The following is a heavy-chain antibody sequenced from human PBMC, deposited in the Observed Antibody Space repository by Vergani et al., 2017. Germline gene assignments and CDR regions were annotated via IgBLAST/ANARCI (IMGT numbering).Heavy chain of an antibody. CDR1: GGSISSYY. D-gene: IGHD3-10*01. V-gene: IGHV4-59*01. Sequence: QVQLQESGPGLVKPSETLSLTCTVSGGSISSYYWSWIRQPPGKGLEWIGYTYYSGSTNYNPSLKSRVTISVDTSKNQFSLKLSSVTAADTAVYYCAREREGSFARAIDYWGQGTLVTVSS. J-gene: IGHJ4*02. CDR2: TYYSGST. CDR3: AREREGSFARAIDY.